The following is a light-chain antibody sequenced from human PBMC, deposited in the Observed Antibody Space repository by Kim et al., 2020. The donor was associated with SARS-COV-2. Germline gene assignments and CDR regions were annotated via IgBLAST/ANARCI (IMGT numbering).Light chain of an antibody. Sequence: VSPGQTARITCSEERLGNKYVCWYQKKPGKSPVVVMYQDERRPSGIPERFSGSNSGNTTTLTISGTQAMDEADYYCQVWESTTTVFGGGTQLTVL. CDR1: RLGNKY. J-gene: IGLJ2*01. V-gene: IGLV3-1*01. CDR2: QDE. CDR3: QVWESTTTV.